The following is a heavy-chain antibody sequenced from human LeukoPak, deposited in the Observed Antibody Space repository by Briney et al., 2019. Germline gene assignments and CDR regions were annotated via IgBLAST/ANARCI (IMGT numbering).Heavy chain of an antibody. J-gene: IGHJ6*03. CDR3: ARDYYDSSGPLHYYYYYMDV. V-gene: IGHV4-59*11. D-gene: IGHD3-22*01. Sequence: PSETLSLTCTVSGGSISSHYWSWLRQPPGKGLEWIGYIYYSGSTNYNPSLKSRVTISVDTSKNQFSLKLSSVTAADTAVYYCARDYYDSSGPLHYYYYYMDVWGKGTTVTVSS. CDR1: GGSISSHY. CDR2: IYYSGST.